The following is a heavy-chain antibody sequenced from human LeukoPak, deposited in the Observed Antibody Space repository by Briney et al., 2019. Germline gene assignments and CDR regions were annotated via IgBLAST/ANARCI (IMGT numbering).Heavy chain of an antibody. CDR3: ARGRYYYDPLDY. V-gene: IGHV3-74*01. D-gene: IGHD3-22*01. Sequence: GGSLRLSCAASGFTFGTYWMHWVRQGPGKGLVWVSRINHDGSSTTYADSVKGRFTISRDNAKNTLYLQMSSLRAEDTAVYYCARGRYYYDPLDYWGQGTLVTVSS. CDR1: GFTFGTYW. J-gene: IGHJ4*02. CDR2: INHDGSST.